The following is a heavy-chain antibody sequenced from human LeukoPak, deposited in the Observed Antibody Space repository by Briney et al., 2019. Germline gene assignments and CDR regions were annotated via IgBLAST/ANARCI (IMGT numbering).Heavy chain of an antibody. J-gene: IGHJ4*02. V-gene: IGHV3-30*04. CDR2: ILYDGSNK. Sequence: PGGSLRLSCAASGFTFTSYAIHWVRQAPGKGLEWVAVILYDGSNKYYADSVKGRFTISRDNSKNTLYLQMNSLRAEDTAVYYCAKGQTIITMTTFDYWGQGTLVTVSS. D-gene: IGHD4-17*01. CDR1: GFTFTSYA. CDR3: AKGQTIITMTTFDY.